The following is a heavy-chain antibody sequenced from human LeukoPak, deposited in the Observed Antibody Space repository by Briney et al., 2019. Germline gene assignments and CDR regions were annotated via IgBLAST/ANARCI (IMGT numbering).Heavy chain of an antibody. V-gene: IGHV4-61*01. CDR3: ARVGSSSWYSHKTPFDY. CDR1: GGSVSSGSYY. Sequence: SETLSLTCTVSGGSVSSGSYYWSWIRQPPGKGLEWIGYIYCSGGTNYNPSLKSRVTISVDTSKNQFSLKLSSVTTADTAVYYCARVGSSSWYSHKTPFDYWGQGTLVTVSS. D-gene: IGHD6-13*01. J-gene: IGHJ4*02. CDR2: IYCSGGT.